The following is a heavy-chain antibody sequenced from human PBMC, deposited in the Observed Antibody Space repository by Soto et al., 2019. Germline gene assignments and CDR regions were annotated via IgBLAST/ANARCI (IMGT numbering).Heavy chain of an antibody. CDR2: IYSGGST. Sequence: PGGSLRLSCAASGFTVSSNYMSWGRKGPGKGLEGVSVIYSGGSTYYADSVKGRFTISRDNSKNTLYLHMNSLRAEYTAVYYCAVRSRDGYKWGYFDYWGQGTLVTVSS. CDR3: AVRSRDGYKWGYFDY. CDR1: GFTVSSNY. D-gene: IGHD5-12*01. V-gene: IGHV3-53*01. J-gene: IGHJ4*02.